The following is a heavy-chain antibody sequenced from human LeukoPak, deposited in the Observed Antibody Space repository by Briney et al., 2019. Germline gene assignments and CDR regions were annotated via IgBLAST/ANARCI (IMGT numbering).Heavy chain of an antibody. CDR2: INPNSGGT. CDR3: AREYCSGGSCLTYYYYYGMDV. CDR1: GGTFSNYA. D-gene: IGHD2-15*01. Sequence: AASVKVSCKASGGTFSNYAISWVRQAPGQGLEWMGWINPNSGGTNYAQKFQGRVTMTRDTSISTAYMELSRLRSDDTAVYYCAREYCSGGSCLTYYYYYGMDVWGQGTTVTVSS. J-gene: IGHJ6*02. V-gene: IGHV1-2*02.